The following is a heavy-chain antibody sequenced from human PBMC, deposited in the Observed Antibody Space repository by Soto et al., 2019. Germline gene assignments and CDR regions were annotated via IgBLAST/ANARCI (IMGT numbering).Heavy chain of an antibody. CDR3: ARGWVGYCSGGSCAGPFDY. D-gene: IGHD2-15*01. CDR1: GFTFRTYA. CDR2: LSGNGGST. J-gene: IGHJ4*02. V-gene: IGHV3-23*01. Sequence: EVQLLESGGGLVQRGGSLRLSCAASGFTFRTYAMNWVRQAPGKGLEWVSALSGNGGSTYYADPVKGRFTIPRDNSQNTLYLEMNSLRADDTAVYYCARGWVGYCSGGSCAGPFDYWGQGTLVTVSS.